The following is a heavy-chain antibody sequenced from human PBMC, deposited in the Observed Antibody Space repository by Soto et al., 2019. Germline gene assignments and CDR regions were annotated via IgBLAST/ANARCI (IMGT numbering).Heavy chain of an antibody. CDR3: ARTRTGGVADSFDS. V-gene: IGHV3-30*04. D-gene: IGHD3-3*01. Sequence: QVQLVESGGGEVQPGGSLRLSCAASGFTFSRHAIHWVRLTPGRGLEWVLAISRDGSYIYYTDSVKGRFTVSRDNSKNTVFVQMNRLIPDDTALYFCARTRTGGVADSFDSWGQGTRVTVSS. CDR2: ISRDGSYI. CDR1: GFTFSRHA. J-gene: IGHJ5*01.